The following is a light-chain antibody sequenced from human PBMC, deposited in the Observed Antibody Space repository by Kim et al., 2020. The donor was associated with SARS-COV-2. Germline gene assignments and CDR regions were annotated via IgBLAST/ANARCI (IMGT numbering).Light chain of an antibody. CDR3: QQRINWPLIT. V-gene: IGKV3-11*01. Sequence: EIVLTQSPATLSLSPGERATLSCRASQSVSSYLAWYQQKHVQAPSILIFDASTRATGIPARFSGGGSGTEFTLPTSSLEPEDFAVYYCQQRINWPLITFVEGARRWIK. CDR1: QSVSSY. CDR2: DAS. J-gene: IGKJ5*01.